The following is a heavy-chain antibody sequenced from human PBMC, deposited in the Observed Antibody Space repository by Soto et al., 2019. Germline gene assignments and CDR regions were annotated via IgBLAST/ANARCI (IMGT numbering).Heavy chain of an antibody. J-gene: IGHJ4*02. Sequence: EVQLVESGGGVVQPGRSLRHSCEASGFTFDDYAIHWVRQPPGKGLEWVSGISWNSGTIGYGDSVKGRFTISRDNAKNSLYLEMNSLRPEDTAFCFCAKETQSNLGTGGFDYWGQAILVSVSS. CDR1: GFTFDDYA. D-gene: IGHD7-27*01. CDR2: ISWNSGTI. V-gene: IGHV3-9*01. CDR3: AKETQSNLGTGGFDY.